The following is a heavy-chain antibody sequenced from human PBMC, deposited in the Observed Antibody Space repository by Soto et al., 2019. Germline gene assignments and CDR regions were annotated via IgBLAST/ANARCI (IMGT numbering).Heavy chain of an antibody. CDR3: AKYEAVTPKSIDY. D-gene: IGHD4-17*01. Sequence: VQLLESGGGLVQPGGSLRLSCAASGCTFSSYAMSWVRQAPGKGLEWVSAISGSGGSTYYADSVKGRFTISRDNSKNTLYLQMNSLRAEDTAVYYCAKYEAVTPKSIDYWGQGTLVTVSS. V-gene: IGHV3-23*01. CDR1: GCTFSSYA. J-gene: IGHJ4*02. CDR2: ISGSGGST.